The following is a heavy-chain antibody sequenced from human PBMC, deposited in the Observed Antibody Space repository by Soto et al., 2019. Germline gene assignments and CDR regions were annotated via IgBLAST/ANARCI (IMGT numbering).Heavy chain of an antibody. J-gene: IGHJ3*01. CDR2: ISASSSYI. D-gene: IGHD7-27*01. CDR3: ARAKETGLYDAFDV. V-gene: IGHV3-21*01. CDR1: GFTFSSYS. Sequence: EVPVVESGGGLVKPGGSLRLSCAASGFTFSSYSMNWVRQAPGKGLEWVSSISASSSYIYYADSLKGRFTISRDNAKNSLDLQMNSLRVEDTAVYYCARAKETGLYDAFDVWGQGTMVTVSS.